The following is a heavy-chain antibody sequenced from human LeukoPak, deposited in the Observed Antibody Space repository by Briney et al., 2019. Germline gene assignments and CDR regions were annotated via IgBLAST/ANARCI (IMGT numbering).Heavy chain of an antibody. V-gene: IGHV3-15*01. J-gene: IGHJ6*02. CDR2: IQSKTDGGTT. D-gene: IGHD3-16*01. Sequence: GGSLRLSCAASGFTFSNAWMSWVRQAPGEGLEWLGRIQSKTDGGTTDYAAPVKGRFTISRDDSENTLSLQMNSLETEDTAVYYCNRALSYYGMDVWGQGTTVTVSS. CDR3: NRALSYYGMDV. CDR1: GFTFSNAW.